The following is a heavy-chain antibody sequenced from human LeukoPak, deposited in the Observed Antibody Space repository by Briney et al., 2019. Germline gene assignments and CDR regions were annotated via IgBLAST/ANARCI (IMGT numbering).Heavy chain of an antibody. V-gene: IGHV1-69*13. CDR1: GYTFTSYG. D-gene: IGHD2-21*02. CDR2: IIPIFGTA. CDR3: ASPPGGDWKYYYYYYGMDV. J-gene: IGHJ6*02. Sequence: GASVKVSCKASGYTFTSYGISWVRQAPGQGLEWMGGIIPIFGTANYAQKFQGRVTITADESTSTAYMELSSLRSEDTAVYYCASPPGGDWKYYYYYYGMDVWGQGTTVTVSS.